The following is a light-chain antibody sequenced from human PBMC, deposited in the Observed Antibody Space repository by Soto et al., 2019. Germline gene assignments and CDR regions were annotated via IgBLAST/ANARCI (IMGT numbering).Light chain of an antibody. CDR3: QQRSNWPQIT. V-gene: IGKV3-11*01. CDR2: DAS. CDR1: QSVSSF. Sequence: EIVLTQSPATLSLSPGERATLSCRASQSVSSFLAWYQQKSGQTPRLLIHDASNRATGIPARFSGSGSGTDFTLTISSLEPEDFGVYYCQQRSNWPQITFGGGTKVEIK. J-gene: IGKJ4*01.